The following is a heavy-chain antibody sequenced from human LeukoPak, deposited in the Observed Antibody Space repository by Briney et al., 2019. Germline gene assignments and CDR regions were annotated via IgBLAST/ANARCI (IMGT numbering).Heavy chain of an antibody. CDR3: ARVFTPPGRLISS. Sequence: GGSLRLSCAASAFTFSSYAMSWVRHAPGEGLGWVSAISGSAGSTSYADSVKGPFTISRHTSKNSLYLQMNSLRAEDTAFYYCARVFTPPGRLISSWGQGTLVTVSS. V-gene: IGHV3-23*01. J-gene: IGHJ5*01. CDR1: AFTFSSYA. CDR2: ISGSAGST. D-gene: IGHD3-16*01.